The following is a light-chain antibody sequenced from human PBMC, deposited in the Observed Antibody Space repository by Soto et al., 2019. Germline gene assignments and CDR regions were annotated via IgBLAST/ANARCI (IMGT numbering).Light chain of an antibody. CDR3: HQYNDWSRT. Sequence: EIVMTQSPATLSVSPGERATLSCRASQSLRSNVAWYQQKPGQAPRLLIYGASTRATGIPARFSGSGSGTEFTLTISSLQSEDFAVYYCHQYNDWSRTFGQGTKVEVK. V-gene: IGKV3-15*01. J-gene: IGKJ1*01. CDR2: GAS. CDR1: QSLRSN.